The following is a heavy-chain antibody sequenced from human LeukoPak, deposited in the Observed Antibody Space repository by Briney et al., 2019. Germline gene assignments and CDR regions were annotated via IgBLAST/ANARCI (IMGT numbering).Heavy chain of an antibody. CDR3: ARQTYYDILTGYPTTFDY. Sequence: SEALSLTCTVSGGSISSYYWSWIRQPPGKGLEWIGYIYYSGSTNYNPSLKSRVTISVDTSKNQFSLKLSSVTAADTAVYYCARQTYYDILTGYPTTFDYWGQGTLVTVSS. CDR2: IYYSGST. CDR1: GGSISSYY. V-gene: IGHV4-59*08. D-gene: IGHD3-9*01. J-gene: IGHJ4*02.